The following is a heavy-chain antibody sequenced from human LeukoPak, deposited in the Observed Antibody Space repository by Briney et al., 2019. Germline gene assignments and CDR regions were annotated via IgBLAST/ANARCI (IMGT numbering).Heavy chain of an antibody. CDR1: GYTFTGYY. CDR2: INPNSGGT. J-gene: IGHJ3*02. Sequence: ASXXVSCKASGYTFTGYYMHWVRQAPGQGLEWMGWINPNSGGTNYAQKFQGRVTMTRDTSISTAYIELSRLRSDDTAVYYCARGRRYCSSTSCYEAFDIWGQGTMVTVSS. V-gene: IGHV1-2*02. CDR3: ARGRRYCSSTSCYEAFDI. D-gene: IGHD2-2*01.